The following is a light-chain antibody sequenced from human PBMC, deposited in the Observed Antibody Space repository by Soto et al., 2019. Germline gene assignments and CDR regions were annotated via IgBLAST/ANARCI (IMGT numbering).Light chain of an antibody. CDR3: QQYGSFPQFT. CDR1: QSVNNNY. J-gene: IGKJ3*01. Sequence: EIVLTQSPGTLSLSPGERATLSCRASQSVNNNYLAWYQQKPGQAPRLLMYGTSSRATGIPDRFSGSGFGTDFTLTISRLEPEDFAMYYCQQYGSFPQFTVGTGTKVDI. V-gene: IGKV3-20*01. CDR2: GTS.